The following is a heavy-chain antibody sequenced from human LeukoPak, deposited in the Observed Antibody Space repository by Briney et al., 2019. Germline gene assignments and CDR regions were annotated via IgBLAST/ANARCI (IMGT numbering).Heavy chain of an antibody. CDR2: IVVGSGNT. J-gene: IGHJ6*02. V-gene: IGHV1-58*02. CDR1: GFTFTSSA. D-gene: IGHD4-23*01. Sequence: SVKVSCKASGFTFTSSAMQWVRQARGQRLEWIGWIVVGSGNTNYAQKFQERVTITRDMSTGTAYMELSSLRSEDTAVYYCAADYGGNSSPPYYYYGMDVWGQGTTVTVSS. CDR3: AADYGGNSSPPYYYYGMDV.